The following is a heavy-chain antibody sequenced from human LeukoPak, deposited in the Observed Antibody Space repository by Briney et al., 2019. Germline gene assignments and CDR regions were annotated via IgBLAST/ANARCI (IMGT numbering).Heavy chain of an antibody. D-gene: IGHD3-22*01. V-gene: IGHV4-34*01. CDR2: IHPRGTI. CDR1: GGSFSGYY. J-gene: IGHJ4*02. Sequence: SETLSLTCAVYGGSFSGYYWSWIRQPPGEGLEWIGEIHPRGTIDYNPSLKSQVTISGDTSKSQFSLKLTSVTAADTAVYYCARGTDRSKIAYWGQGTLVTVSS. CDR3: ARGTDRSKIAY.